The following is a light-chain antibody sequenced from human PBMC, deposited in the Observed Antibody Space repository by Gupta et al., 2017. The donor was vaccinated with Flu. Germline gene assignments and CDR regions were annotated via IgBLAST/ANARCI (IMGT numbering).Light chain of an antibody. CDR3: ASDTTTSTWV. J-gene: IGLJ3*02. CDR2: EVT. CDR1: SSDVGGYNY. V-gene: IGLV2-14*01. Sequence: QSALTQPASVSGSPAHSITISCTGTSSDVGGYNYVSWYQQHPGKAPKLMIYEVTERPSGVSNRFSGSKSGNTASLAISGLQAEDEADYFCASDTTTSTWVFGGGTKLTVL.